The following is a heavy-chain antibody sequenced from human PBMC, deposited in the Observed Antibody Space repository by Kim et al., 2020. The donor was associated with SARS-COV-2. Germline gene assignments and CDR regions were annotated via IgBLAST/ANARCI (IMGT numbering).Heavy chain of an antibody. Sequence: SETPSLTCTVSGGSISSYYWSWIRQPPGKGLEWIGYIYYSGSTKYNPSLKSRVTISVDMSKNQFSLKLNSVTAADTAMYYCARDRLFGGWFDPWGQGTLV. J-gene: IGHJ5*02. CDR3: ARDRLFGGWFDP. D-gene: IGHD2-15*01. CDR2: IYYSGST. V-gene: IGHV4-59*01. CDR1: GGSISSYY.